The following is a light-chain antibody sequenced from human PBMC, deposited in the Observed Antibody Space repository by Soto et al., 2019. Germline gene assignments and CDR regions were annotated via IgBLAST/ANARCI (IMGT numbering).Light chain of an antibody. CDR3: QQYGSSPRS. CDR1: QSVSSTY. V-gene: IGKV3-20*01. CDR2: GAS. J-gene: IGKJ1*01. Sequence: EIVLTQSPGTLSLSPGERATLSCRASQSVSSTYLAWYQHKLGQAPRLVIYGASSKASGIPDRFSGSGSGTVYTLTISRLESEDFAVYYCQQYGSSPRSFGQGTKVEVK.